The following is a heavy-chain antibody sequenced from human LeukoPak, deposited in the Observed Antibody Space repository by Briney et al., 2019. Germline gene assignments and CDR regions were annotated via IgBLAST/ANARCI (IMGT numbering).Heavy chain of an antibody. CDR1: GGSISSSSYY. CDR2: LYYSGST. J-gene: IGHJ4*02. V-gene: IGHV4-39*01. Sequence: SETLSLTCTVAGGSISSSSYYWGWIRQPPGKGLEWIGSLYYSGSTYYNPSPKSRVTISVDTSKNQCSLKLSSVTAADTAVYYCARVPTVTFFDYWGQGTLVTVSS. D-gene: IGHD4-17*01. CDR3: ARVPTVTFFDY.